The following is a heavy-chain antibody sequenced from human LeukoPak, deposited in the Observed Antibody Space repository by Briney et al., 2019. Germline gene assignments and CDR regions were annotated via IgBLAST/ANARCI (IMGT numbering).Heavy chain of an antibody. D-gene: IGHD5-18*01. CDR3: ARAYSGYTPPFDP. CDR2: INPNTGDT. V-gene: IGHV1-2*06. CDR1: GYTFTDYF. Sequence: GASVKVSCKASGYTFTDYFLHWVRQVPGQGLEWLGRINPNTGDTNFAQKFQGRVTMTRDTSVSTAYLGLSRLRSDDTAVYYCARAYSGYTPPFDPWGQGTLVTVSS. J-gene: IGHJ5*02.